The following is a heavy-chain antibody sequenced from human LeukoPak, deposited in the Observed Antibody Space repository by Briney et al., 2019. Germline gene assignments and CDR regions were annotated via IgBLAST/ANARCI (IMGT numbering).Heavy chain of an antibody. CDR1: GYSFTGYY. CDR2: INPNSGGT. J-gene: IGHJ6*02. V-gene: IGHV1-2*02. Sequence: GASVKVSCKASGYSFTGYYLHWVRQAPGQGLEWMGWINPNSGGTNFAQKFQGRVTMTRDTSISTAYMELSRLRSDDTAVYYCARGYCSSTSCYFSVYDGLDVWGQGTTVTVSS. CDR3: ARGYCSSTSCYFSVYDGLDV. D-gene: IGHD2-2*01.